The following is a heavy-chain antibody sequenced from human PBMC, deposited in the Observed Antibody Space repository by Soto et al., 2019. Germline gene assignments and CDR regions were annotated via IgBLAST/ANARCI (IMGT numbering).Heavy chain of an antibody. Sequence: ASEALSLTCAVYGGSFGGYYWSWIRQPPGKGLEWIGEINHSGSTNYNPSLKSRVTISVDTSKNQFSLKLSSVTAADTAVYYCARGRYRPLRNPEFDYWGKGTLLTVSS. CDR2: INHSGST. CDR3: ARGRYRPLRNPEFDY. V-gene: IGHV4-34*01. J-gene: IGHJ4*02. D-gene: IGHD5-12*01. CDR1: GGSFGGYY.